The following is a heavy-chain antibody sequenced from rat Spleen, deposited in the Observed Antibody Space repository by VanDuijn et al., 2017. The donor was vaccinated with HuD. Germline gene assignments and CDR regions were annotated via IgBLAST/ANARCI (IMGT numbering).Heavy chain of an antibody. CDR3: ARHPYVMDA. CDR1: GFTFSDYN. V-gene: IGHV5-7*01. CDR2: ISYDGSST. Sequence: EVQLVESGGGLVQPGRSLKLSCAASGFTFSDYNMAWVRQAPKKGLEWVATISYDGSSTYYRDSVKGRFTISRDNAKSTLYLQMDSLRSEDTATYYCARHPYVMDAWGQGASVTVSS. J-gene: IGHJ4*01.